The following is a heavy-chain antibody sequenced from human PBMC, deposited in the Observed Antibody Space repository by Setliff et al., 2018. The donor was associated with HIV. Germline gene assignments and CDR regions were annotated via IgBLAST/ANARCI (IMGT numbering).Heavy chain of an antibody. J-gene: IGHJ3*02. CDR3: ARDRGSSEDAFDI. CDR1: GYSISSGYY. CDR2: IYHSGST. V-gene: IGHV4-38-2*02. D-gene: IGHD2-2*01. Sequence: SETLSLTCAVSGYSISSGYYWGWIRQPPGKGLEWIGSIYHSGSTYYNPSLKSRVTISVDTSKNQFSLKLSSVTAADTAVYYCARDRGSSEDAFDIWGQGTMVTVSS.